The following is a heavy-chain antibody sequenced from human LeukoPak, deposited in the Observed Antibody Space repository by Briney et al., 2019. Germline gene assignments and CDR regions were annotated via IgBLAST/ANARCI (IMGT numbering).Heavy chain of an antibody. Sequence: ASVKVSCKASGYTFTSYDINWVRQATGQGVEWMGWMNPNSGNTGYAQKFQGRVTITRHTSISTAYMELSSLRSEDTAVYYCARGAGYYDFWSGDAFDIWGQGTMVTVSS. CDR2: MNPNSGNT. CDR3: ARGAGYYDFWSGDAFDI. CDR1: GYTFTSYD. D-gene: IGHD3-3*01. J-gene: IGHJ3*02. V-gene: IGHV1-8*03.